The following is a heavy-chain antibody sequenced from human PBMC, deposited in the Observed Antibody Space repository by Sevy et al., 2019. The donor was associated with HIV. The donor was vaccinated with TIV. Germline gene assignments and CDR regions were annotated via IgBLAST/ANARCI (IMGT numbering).Heavy chain of an antibody. D-gene: IGHD1-26*01. V-gene: IGHV3-23*01. J-gene: IGHJ6*02. CDR2: LGGSVDMT. Sequence: GGSLRLSCVASGFTFSRYAMSWVRQAPGKGLKWVSALGGSVDMTYYADFVKGRFTISRDNSKNTLYLQLNSLRAEDTAVYYCARVVEALPGYYYGMDVWGQGTTVTVSS. CDR1: GFTFSRYA. CDR3: ARVVEALPGYYYGMDV.